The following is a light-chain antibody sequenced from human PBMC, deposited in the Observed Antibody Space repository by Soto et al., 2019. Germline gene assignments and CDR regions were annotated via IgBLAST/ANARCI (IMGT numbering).Light chain of an antibody. Sequence: QSVLTQPASVSGSPGQSITISCTGTSSDIGDYTHVSWYQQHPGKAPKLIIYEVSDRPSGVSNRFSGSKSGNTASLTISGLQTEAEADYYCCSYTSISTSAVFGGGTKLTVL. CDR2: EVS. V-gene: IGLV2-14*01. CDR1: SSDIGDYTH. CDR3: CSYTSISTSAV. J-gene: IGLJ2*01.